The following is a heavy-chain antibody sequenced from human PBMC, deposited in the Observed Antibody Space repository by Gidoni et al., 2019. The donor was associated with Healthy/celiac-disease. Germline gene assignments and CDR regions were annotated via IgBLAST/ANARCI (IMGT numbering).Heavy chain of an antibody. J-gene: IGHJ4*02. D-gene: IGHD6-19*01. CDR1: GVTFSTYS. CDR3: ARNQWLNGFDY. CDR2: ISSSSSYI. Sequence: EVQLVASGGGLVKPGGSLRLSCVASGVTFSTYSMDWVRPAPGKGLGWVSSISSSSSYIYYADSMKGRFTISRDNDKNSLYLQMNSLRAEETAVYYCARNQWLNGFDYWGQGTLVTVSS. V-gene: IGHV3-21*01.